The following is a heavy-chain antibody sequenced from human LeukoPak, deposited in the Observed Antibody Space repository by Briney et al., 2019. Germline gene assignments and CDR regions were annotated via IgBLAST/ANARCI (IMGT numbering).Heavy chain of an antibody. CDR2: IHYSGST. CDR3: ARGGGHCSGGNCYSLWFDP. Sequence: SETLSLTCTVSGGSISSGDYYWSWIRQPPGKGLEWIGYIHYSGSTYYGPFLKSRVTMSVDTSQNQFSLKLSFVTAADTAVYYCARGGGHCSGGNCYSLWFDPWGQGTLVTVSS. J-gene: IGHJ5*02. V-gene: IGHV4-30-4*01. CDR1: GGSISSGDYY. D-gene: IGHD2-15*01.